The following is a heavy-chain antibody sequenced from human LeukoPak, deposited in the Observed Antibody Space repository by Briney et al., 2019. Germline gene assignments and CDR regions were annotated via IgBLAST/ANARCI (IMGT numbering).Heavy chain of an antibody. CDR1: GFTFGSYA. D-gene: IGHD2-15*01. CDR3: AKQLGYCSDGSCYFPY. V-gene: IGHV3-23*01. CDR2: ISGSGGYT. J-gene: IGHJ4*02. Sequence: GGSLRLSCAASGFTFGSYAMHWVRQTPGKGLEWVSAISGSGGYTYYADSVQGRFTISRDNSKSTLCLQMNSLRAEDTAVYYCAKQLGYCSDGSCYFPYWGQGTLVTVSS.